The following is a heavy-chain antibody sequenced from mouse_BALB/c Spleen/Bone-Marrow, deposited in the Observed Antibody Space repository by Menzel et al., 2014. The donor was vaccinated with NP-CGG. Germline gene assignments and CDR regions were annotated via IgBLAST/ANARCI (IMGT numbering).Heavy chain of an antibody. D-gene: IGHD2-1*01. Sequence: VQLQQSGSVLVRPGASVKLSCKASGYTFTSSWMHWAKQRPRQGLEWIGEVHPNSGNTNYNEKFKGKATLTVDTSSSTAYVDLSSLTSEDSAVYYCAREKIYGNYLWYFDVWGAGTTVTVSS. V-gene: IGHV1S130*01. J-gene: IGHJ1*01. CDR3: AREKIYGNYLWYFDV. CDR1: GYTFTSSW. CDR2: VHPNSGNT.